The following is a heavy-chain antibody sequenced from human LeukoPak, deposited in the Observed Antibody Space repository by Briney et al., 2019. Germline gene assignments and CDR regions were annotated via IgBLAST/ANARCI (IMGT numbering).Heavy chain of an antibody. CDR2: TYYRSKWYS. V-gene: IGHV6-1*01. J-gene: IGHJ4*02. CDR1: GDSVTGTTSA. CDR3: ATGYQLPY. D-gene: IGHD3-9*01. Sequence: SQTLSLTCAISGDSVTGTTSAWNWIRHSPSRGLEWLGRTYYRSKWYSDYAVSVQSRIIISAGPSKNQFSLQLNFVTPEDTAVYYCATGYQLPYWGQGTPVTVSS.